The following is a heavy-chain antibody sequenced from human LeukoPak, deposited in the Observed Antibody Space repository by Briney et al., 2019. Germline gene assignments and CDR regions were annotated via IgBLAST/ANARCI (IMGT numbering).Heavy chain of an antibody. CDR1: GFTFSSYA. CDR3: AKEPADYNDSSGYYYS. CDR2: ISGSGGST. Sequence: GGSLRLSCAASGFTFSSYAMSWVRQAPGEGLEWVSAISGSGGSTYYADSVKGRFTISRDNSKNTLYLQMNSLRAEDTAVYYCAKEPADYNDSSGYYYSWGQGTLVTVSS. V-gene: IGHV3-23*01. D-gene: IGHD3-22*01. J-gene: IGHJ4*02.